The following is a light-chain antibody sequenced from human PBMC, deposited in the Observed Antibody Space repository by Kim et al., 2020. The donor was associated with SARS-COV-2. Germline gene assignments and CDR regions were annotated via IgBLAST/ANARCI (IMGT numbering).Light chain of an antibody. CDR1: QDISNF. CDR2: DAS. Sequence: DIQMTQSPVSLSASIGDRVTITCQASQDISNFLGWYQQKPGKAPHLLIRDASNLETGVPSRFSGSRSGTDFTLTINSLQPEDIGTYYCQQYDNLPTTFGQGTRLEIK. J-gene: IGKJ5*01. CDR3: QQYDNLPTT. V-gene: IGKV1-33*01.